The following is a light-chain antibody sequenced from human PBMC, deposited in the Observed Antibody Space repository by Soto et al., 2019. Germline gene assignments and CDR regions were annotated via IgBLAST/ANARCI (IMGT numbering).Light chain of an antibody. V-gene: IGLV2-11*01. J-gene: IGLJ3*02. CDR1: SSDVGGYHY. CDR2: DVS. Sequence: QSALTQPRSVSASPGQSVTISCTGSSSDVGGYHYVSWYQQHPGKAPKLMIYDVSKRPSGVPDRFSGSKSGNTASLTISGLQAEDEDDYYCCSYAGSYTWVFGGGTKLTVL. CDR3: CSYAGSYTWV.